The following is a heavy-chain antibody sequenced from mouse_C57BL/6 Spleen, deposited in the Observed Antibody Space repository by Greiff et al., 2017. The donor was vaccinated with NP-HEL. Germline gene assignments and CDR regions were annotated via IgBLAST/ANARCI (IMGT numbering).Heavy chain of an antibody. CDR1: GFTFSDYY. V-gene: IGHV5-16*01. D-gene: IGHD2-2*01. Sequence: EVQRVESEGGLVQPGSSMKLSCTASGFTFSDYYMAWVRQVPEKGLEWVANINYDGSSTYYLDSLKSRFIISRDNAKNILYLQMSSLKSEDTATYYCARTDGYEGYFDVWGTGTTVTVSS. CDR3: ARTDGYEGYFDV. J-gene: IGHJ1*03. CDR2: INYDGSST.